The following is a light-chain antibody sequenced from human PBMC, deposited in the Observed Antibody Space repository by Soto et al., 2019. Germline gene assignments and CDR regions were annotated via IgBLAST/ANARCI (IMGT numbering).Light chain of an antibody. V-gene: IGLV2-14*01. CDR3: SSYISSSTHV. Sequence: QSALTQPASVSGSPGQSIAISCTGTSSDVGAYNYVSWYQQHPGKAPKLMIYEVSNRPSAVSNRFSGSKSGNTASLTIPGLQAEDEADYYCSSYISSSTHVFGTGTKVTVL. CDR1: SSDVGAYNY. CDR2: EVS. J-gene: IGLJ1*01.